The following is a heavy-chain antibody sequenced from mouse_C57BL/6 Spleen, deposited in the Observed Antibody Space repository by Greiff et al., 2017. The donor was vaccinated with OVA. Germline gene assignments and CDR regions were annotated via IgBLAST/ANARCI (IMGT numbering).Heavy chain of an antibody. Sequence: EVKVEESEGGLVQPGSSMKLSCTASGFTFSDYYMAWVRQVPEKGLEWVANINYDGSSTYYLDSLKSRFIISRDNAKNILYLQMSSLESEDTATYYCARGGNYYGSSPWFAYWGQGTLVTVSA. CDR1: GFTFSDYY. CDR3: ARGGNYYGSSPWFAY. CDR2: INYDGSST. V-gene: IGHV5-16*01. D-gene: IGHD1-1*01. J-gene: IGHJ3*01.